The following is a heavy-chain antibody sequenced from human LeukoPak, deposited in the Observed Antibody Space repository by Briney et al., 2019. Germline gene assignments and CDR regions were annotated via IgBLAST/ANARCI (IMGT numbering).Heavy chain of an antibody. CDR1: GGSISSSSYY. J-gene: IGHJ5*02. Sequence: NPSETLSLTCTVSGGSISSSSYYWGWIRQPPGKGLEWIGSIYYSGSTYYNPSLKSRVTISVDTSRNQFSMNLNSVTAADTGVYYCARGAGPPWFDPWGQGTLVTVSS. V-gene: IGHV4-39*07. CDR2: IYYSGST. CDR3: ARGAGPPWFDP. D-gene: IGHD6-19*01.